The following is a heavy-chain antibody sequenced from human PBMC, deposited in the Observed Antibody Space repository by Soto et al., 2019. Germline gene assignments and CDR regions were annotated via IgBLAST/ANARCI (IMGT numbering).Heavy chain of an antibody. Sequence: VQLVESGGGVVQPGRSLRLSCAASGFTFSSYGMHWVRQAPGKGLEWVAVISYDGSNKYYADSVKGRFTISRDNSKNTLYLQMNSLRAEDTAVYYCAKTQLYYFDYWGQGTLVTVSS. CDR3: AKTQLYYFDY. CDR1: GFTFSSYG. D-gene: IGHD2-2*01. J-gene: IGHJ4*02. V-gene: IGHV3-30*18. CDR2: ISYDGSNK.